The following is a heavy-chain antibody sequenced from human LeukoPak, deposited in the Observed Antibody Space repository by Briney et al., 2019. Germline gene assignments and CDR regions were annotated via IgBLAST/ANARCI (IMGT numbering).Heavy chain of an antibody. CDR2: IYYSGST. CDR1: GGSISTYY. CDR3: AKDIRGIVLVPRAYQFDS. D-gene: IGHD2-8*02. J-gene: IGHJ4*02. V-gene: IGHV4-59*01. Sequence: SETLSLTCTVSGGSISTYYWNWIRQPPGKGLEWIGYIYYSGSTNYNPSLKSRVTISLDTSKNQFSLKLSSVTAADTAVYYCAKDIRGIVLVPRAYQFDSWGQGTLVTVSS.